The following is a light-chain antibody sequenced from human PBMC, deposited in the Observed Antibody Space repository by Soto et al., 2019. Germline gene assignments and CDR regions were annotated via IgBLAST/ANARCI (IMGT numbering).Light chain of an antibody. J-gene: IGKJ2*01. CDR2: GAS. Sequence: EIVLTQSPGTLSLSPGERATLSCRASQSVSSSYLAWYQQKPGQAHRLLIYGASTRASDIPDRLSGSGSGTDFTLYISRLEPEDFAVYYCQQYGSSTFTFGQGTKVDIX. CDR3: QQYGSSTFT. V-gene: IGKV3-20*01. CDR1: QSVSSSY.